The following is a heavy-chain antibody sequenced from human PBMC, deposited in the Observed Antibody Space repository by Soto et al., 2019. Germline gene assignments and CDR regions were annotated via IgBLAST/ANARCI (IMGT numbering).Heavy chain of an antibody. D-gene: IGHD3-16*01. CDR2: ISWNSGRI. V-gene: IGHV3-9*01. J-gene: IGHJ6*01. Sequence: EMQLVESWGGLVQPGMSRRHSCAAFGFTFDVYAMYWVRLVPGKCLEWVSGISWNSGRIGHADSVKGRFTISRDNAKNSLYLQMNSLRPEDTALYYCTKARLWGGDGYNSYYYNAMDFW. CDR1: GFTFDVYA. CDR3: TKARLWGGDGYNSYYYNAMDF.